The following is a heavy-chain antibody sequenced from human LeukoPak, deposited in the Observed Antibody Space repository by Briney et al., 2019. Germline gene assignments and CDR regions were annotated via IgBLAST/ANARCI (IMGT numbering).Heavy chain of an antibody. CDR1: GFTFSSYA. CDR2: ISGSGSST. D-gene: IGHD2-2*01. J-gene: IGHJ4*02. Sequence: QSGGSLRLSCAASGFTFSSYAMGGVRQAPGRGREWGSGISGSGSSTYYAASVKRRFTISRDNSKNTLYLQMNSLRAEDTAVYYCAKYSAIVVVPAAGFDYWGQGTLVTVSS. V-gene: IGHV3-23*01. CDR3: AKYSAIVVVPAAGFDY.